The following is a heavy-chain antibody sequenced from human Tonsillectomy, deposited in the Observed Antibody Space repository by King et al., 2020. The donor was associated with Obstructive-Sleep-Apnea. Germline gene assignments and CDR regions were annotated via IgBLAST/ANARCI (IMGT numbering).Heavy chain of an antibody. Sequence: QMQESGPGLVKPSETLSLTCNVSGGSITSYYWSWIRQPPGKRLEWIGHIYYSGSTDYNPSLKSRVTISVYTSKNQISLKVKSVTAADTAVYYCATSAPGSWGQGTLVTVSS. V-gene: IGHV4-59*08. CDR2: IYYSGST. CDR3: ATSAPGS. D-gene: IGHD3-10*01. J-gene: IGHJ4*02. CDR1: GGSITSYY.